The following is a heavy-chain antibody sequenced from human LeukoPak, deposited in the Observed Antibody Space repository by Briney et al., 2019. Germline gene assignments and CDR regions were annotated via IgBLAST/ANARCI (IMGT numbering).Heavy chain of an antibody. CDR2: ININTGNP. V-gene: IGHV7-4-1*02. CDR3: ARTMYYYGSGSYPYYYYMDV. J-gene: IGHJ6*03. Sequence: GASVKVSCKASGYTFTSYGISWVRQAPGQGLEWMGWININTGNPTYAQGFTGRFVFSLDTSVSTAYLQISSLKAEDTAVYYCARTMYYYGSGSYPYYYYMDVWGKGTTVTVSS. D-gene: IGHD3-10*01. CDR1: GYTFTSYG.